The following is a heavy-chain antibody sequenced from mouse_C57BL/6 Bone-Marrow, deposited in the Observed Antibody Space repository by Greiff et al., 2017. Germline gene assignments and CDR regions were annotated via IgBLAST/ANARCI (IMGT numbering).Heavy chain of an antibody. CDR2: IDPSDSYT. CDR3: ASTTVVPYAMDY. CDR1: GYTFTSYW. J-gene: IGHJ4*01. V-gene: IGHV1-50*01. D-gene: IGHD1-1*01. Sequence: QVQLQQPGAELVKPGASVKLSCTASGYTFTSYWMQWVKQRPGQGLEWIGEIDPSDSYTNYNHKFKGKATLTVDTSSSTAYMQLSSLTSADSAVDYCASTTVVPYAMDYWGQGTSVTVSS.